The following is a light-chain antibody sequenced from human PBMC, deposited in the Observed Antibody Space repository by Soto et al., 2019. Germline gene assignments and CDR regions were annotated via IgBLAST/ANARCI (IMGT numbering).Light chain of an antibody. CDR3: QKTYSTPIT. J-gene: IGKJ5*01. V-gene: IGKV1-39*01. Sequence: DVQVTQSPSSLSASVGDRVTITCRTSQIIVTYLSWYQQRPGKAPTLLSYGASTLQSGVPARFSGSGSGTDFSLTINSLQPEDSATYYCQKTYSTPITFGRGTRLEIK. CDR1: QIIVTY. CDR2: GAS.